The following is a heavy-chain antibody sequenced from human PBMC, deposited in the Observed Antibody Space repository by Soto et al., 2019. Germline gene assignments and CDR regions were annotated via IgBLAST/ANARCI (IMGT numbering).Heavy chain of an antibody. CDR3: PGASHFVGRPLDY. Sequence: SSETLSLTSTVSGGSISSGDYYWNWIRQPPGMGLEWIGYISDRGRSSYNPSLKSRVTISEDTSKKQFSLKLTSVTAADTAIYYCPGASHFVGRPLDYWGQGTLVTVSS. J-gene: IGHJ4*02. V-gene: IGHV4-30-4*01. CDR1: GGSISSGDYY. D-gene: IGHD2-21*01. CDR2: ISDRGRS.